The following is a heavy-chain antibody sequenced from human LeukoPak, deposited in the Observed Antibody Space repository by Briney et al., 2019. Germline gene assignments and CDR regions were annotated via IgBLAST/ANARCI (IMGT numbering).Heavy chain of an antibody. CDR2: IYYSGTT. V-gene: IGHV4-59*01. D-gene: IGHD6-6*01. CDR3: ARGYSSSTYYFEY. CDR1: GGSISSYY. J-gene: IGHJ4*02. Sequence: SETLSLTCTVSGGSISSYYWTWIRQPPGKELEWIGYIYYSGTTNYNPSFDKSRVTISLDTSKNQFSLKLSSVAAADTALYYCARGYSSSTYYFEYWGQGILVTVSS.